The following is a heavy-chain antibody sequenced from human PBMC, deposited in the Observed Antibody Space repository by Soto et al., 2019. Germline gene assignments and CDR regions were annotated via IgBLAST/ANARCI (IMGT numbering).Heavy chain of an antibody. CDR1: GYTFTSYG. CDR3: ARDRPNYDYVWGSYRTNYRERGNDAFDI. D-gene: IGHD3-16*02. CDR2: ISAYNGNT. J-gene: IGHJ3*02. Sequence: GASVKVSCKASGYTFTSYGISWVRQAPGQGLEWMGWISAYNGNTNYAQKLQGRVTMTTDTSTSTAYMELRSLRSDDTAVYYCARDRPNYDYVWGSYRTNYRERGNDAFDIWGQGTMVTVSS. V-gene: IGHV1-18*01.